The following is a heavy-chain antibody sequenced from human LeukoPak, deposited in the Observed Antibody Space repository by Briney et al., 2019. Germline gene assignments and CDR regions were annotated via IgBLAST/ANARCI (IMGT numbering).Heavy chain of an antibody. V-gene: IGHV1-3*01. CDR1: GYIFTDYA. J-gene: IGHJ4*02. D-gene: IGHD5/OR15-5a*01. CDR3: ARGRWSTTTASYYFDS. Sequence: ASVKVSCKASGYIFTDYAINWVRQALGERLEWMGWINAGNGNTKYSQKFQGRVTITRDRSASTAYMELNSLRSEDTAVYYCARGRWSTTTASYYFDSWGQGSLVTVS. CDR2: INAGNGNT.